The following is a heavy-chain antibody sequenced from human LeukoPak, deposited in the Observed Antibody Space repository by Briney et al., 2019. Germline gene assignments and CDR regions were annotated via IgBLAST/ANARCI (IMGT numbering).Heavy chain of an antibody. CDR3: ARARRGSSSSGDLFDY. CDR2: IYYSGST. Sequence: SETLSLTCTVSGGSISSYYWSWIRQPPGKALEWIGYIYYSGSTNYNPSLKSRVTISVDTSKNQFSLKLSSVTAADTAVYYCARARRGSSSSGDLFDYWGQGTLVTVSS. D-gene: IGHD6-6*01. V-gene: IGHV4-59*01. CDR1: GGSISSYY. J-gene: IGHJ4*02.